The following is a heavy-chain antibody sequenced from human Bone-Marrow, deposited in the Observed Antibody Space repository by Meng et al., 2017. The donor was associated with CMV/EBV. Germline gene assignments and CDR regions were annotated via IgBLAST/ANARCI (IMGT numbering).Heavy chain of an antibody. Sequence: VAWGQSGAEVRMLGAAVKVSCKASGYTFTSDYMHWVRQAPGQGLEWMGRINPSVGSTSYAQKFQGRVTMTRDTSTSTVYMELSSLRSEDTAVYYCASSGYYPYGMDVWGQGTTVTVSS. D-gene: IGHD3-22*01. CDR1: GYTFTSDY. CDR2: INPSVGST. J-gene: IGHJ6*02. V-gene: IGHV1-46*01. CDR3: ASSGYYPYGMDV.